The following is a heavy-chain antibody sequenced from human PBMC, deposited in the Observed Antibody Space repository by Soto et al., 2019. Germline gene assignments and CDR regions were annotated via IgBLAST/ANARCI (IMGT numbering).Heavy chain of an antibody. CDR2: ISSSGSTI. J-gene: IGHJ4*02. Sequence: EVQLVESGGGLVQPGGSLRLSCAASGFTFSSYEKNWVRQAPGKGLEWVSYISSSGSTIYYADSVKGRFTISRDNAKNSLYLQMNSLRAEDTAVYYCARQFFTGYSYGKPFDYWGQGTLVTVSS. V-gene: IGHV3-48*03. D-gene: IGHD5-18*01. CDR1: GFTFSSYE. CDR3: ARQFFTGYSYGKPFDY.